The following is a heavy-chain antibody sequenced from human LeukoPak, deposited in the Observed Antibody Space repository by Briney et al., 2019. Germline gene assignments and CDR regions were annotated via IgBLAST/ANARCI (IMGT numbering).Heavy chain of an antibody. V-gene: IGHV4-59*01. CDR2: IYYTGST. D-gene: IGHD6-13*01. Sequence: SETLSLTCAVYGGSFSGYYWSWIRQPPGKGLEWIGYIYYTGSTDYNPSLKSRVAISVDASKNQFSLKLSSVTAADTAVYYCARGSKAAPGTFDYWGQGTLVTVSS. J-gene: IGHJ4*02. CDR1: GGSFSGYY. CDR3: ARGSKAAPGTFDY.